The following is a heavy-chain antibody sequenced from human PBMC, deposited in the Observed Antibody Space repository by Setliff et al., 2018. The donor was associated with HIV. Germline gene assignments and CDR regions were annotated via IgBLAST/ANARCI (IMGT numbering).Heavy chain of an antibody. CDR1: GFTFSTYS. V-gene: IGHV3-21*04. J-gene: IGHJ4*02. CDR3: ARRYYCDGSGYYQFDY. Sequence: GGSLRLSCAASGFTFSTYSMNWVRQAPWEGLEWVSSISSSSRSKYYANSVKGRFTISRDNSKNTLYLQMNSLRAEDTAVYYCARRYYCDGSGYYQFDYWSQGTLVTVSS. CDR2: ISSSSRSK. D-gene: IGHD3-22*01.